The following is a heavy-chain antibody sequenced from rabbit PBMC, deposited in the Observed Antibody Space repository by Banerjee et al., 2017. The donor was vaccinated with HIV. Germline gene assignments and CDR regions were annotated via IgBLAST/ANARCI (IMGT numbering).Heavy chain of an antibody. D-gene: IGHD8-1*01. CDR2: IYAGNNGSP. J-gene: IGHJ4*01. V-gene: IGHV1S45*01. CDR3: ARAGSGYRQFDL. CDR1: GFSFSYKYV. Sequence: QEQLEESGGDLVKPEGSLTLTCTASGFSFSYKYVMCWVRQASGKGLEWIGCIYAGNNGSPYYASWAKGRFTISKTSSTTVTLQMTSLTAADTATYFCARAGSGYRQFDLWGQGTLVTVS.